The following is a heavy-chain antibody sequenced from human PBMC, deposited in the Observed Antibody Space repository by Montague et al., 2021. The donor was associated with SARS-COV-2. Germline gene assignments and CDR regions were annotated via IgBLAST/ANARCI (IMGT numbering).Heavy chain of an antibody. CDR1: GGSISSGGYY. V-gene: IGHV4-31*03. CDR3: ARVQGITMIVVVIGAFDI. J-gene: IGHJ3*02. CDR2: IYYSGST. Sequence: TLSLTCTVSGGSISSGGYYWSWIRQHPGKGLEWIGCIYYSGSTYYNPSLKSRVTISVDTSKNQFSLKLSSVTAADTAVYYCARVQGITMIVVVIGAFDIWGQGKMGTVSS. D-gene: IGHD3-22*01.